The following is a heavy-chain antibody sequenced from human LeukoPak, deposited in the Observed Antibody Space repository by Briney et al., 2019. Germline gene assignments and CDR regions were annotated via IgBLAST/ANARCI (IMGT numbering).Heavy chain of an antibody. CDR3: AKDRGAGDGYNRDY. CDR2: FSGTGDST. J-gene: IGHJ4*02. Sequence: GGSLRLSCVVSGLRFSNYGMSWVRQAPGKGLEWVSAFSGTGDSTYYADSVKGRFSISRDNSKNTLYLHMNSLRAGDTAVYYCAKDRGAGDGYNRDYWGQGTLVTVSS. D-gene: IGHD5-12*01. V-gene: IGHV3-23*01. CDR1: GLRFSNYG.